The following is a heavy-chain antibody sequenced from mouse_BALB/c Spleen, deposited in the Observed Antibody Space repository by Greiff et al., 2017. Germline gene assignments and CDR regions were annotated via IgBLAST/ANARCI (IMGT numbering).Heavy chain of an antibody. D-gene: IGHD2-3*01. V-gene: IGHV1-82*01. Sequence: VQLQQSGPELVKPGASVKISCKASGYAFSSSWMNWVKQRPGQGLEWIGRIYPGDGDTNYNGKFKGKATLTADKSSSTAYMQLSSLTSVDSAVYFWARKEGWLLRDAMDYWGQGTSVTVSS. CDR1: GYAFSSSW. J-gene: IGHJ4*01. CDR3: ARKEGWLLRDAMDY. CDR2: IYPGDGDT.